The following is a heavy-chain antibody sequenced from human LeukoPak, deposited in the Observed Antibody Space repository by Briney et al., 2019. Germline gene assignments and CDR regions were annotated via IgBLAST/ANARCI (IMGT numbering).Heavy chain of an antibody. CDR3: AKNRSLWYSSSWSDY. Sequence: GGSLRLSCAASGFTFSSYGMHWVRQAPGKGLEWVAVISYDGSNKYYADSVKGRFTISRDNSKNTLYLQMNSLRAEDTAVYYCAKNRSLWYSSSWSDYWGQGTLVTVSS. J-gene: IGHJ4*02. V-gene: IGHV3-30*18. D-gene: IGHD6-13*01. CDR2: ISYDGSNK. CDR1: GFTFSSYG.